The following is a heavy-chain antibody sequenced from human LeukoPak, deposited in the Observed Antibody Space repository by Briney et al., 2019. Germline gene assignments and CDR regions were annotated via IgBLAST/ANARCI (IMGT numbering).Heavy chain of an antibody. V-gene: IGHV4-61*01. J-gene: IGHJ4*02. CDR1: GGSVSSGTYY. Sequence: SETLSLTCTVSGGSVSSGTYYWSWIRQPPGKGLEWIGYIYYSGSTNYNPSLKSRVTISVDTSKNQFSLKLSSVTAADTAVYYCVSDRVRGNSNPFFDYWGQGTLVTVSS. D-gene: IGHD4-11*01. CDR2: IYYSGST. CDR3: VSDRVRGNSNPFFDY.